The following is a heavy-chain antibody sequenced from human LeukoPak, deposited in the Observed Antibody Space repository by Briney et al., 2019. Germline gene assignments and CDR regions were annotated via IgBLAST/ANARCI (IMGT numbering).Heavy chain of an antibody. D-gene: IGHD7-27*01. CDR2: ISTYNGNT. CDR1: GYTFTSYG. Sequence: ASVKVSCKASGYTFTSYGFSWVRQAPGQGLEWMGCISTYNGNTNYAQKLQGRVTMTADTSTSTAYMNLRSLRSDDTAVYYCARDSNWGSDYYYGMGVWGQGTTVTVSS. CDR3: ARDSNWGSDYYYGMGV. V-gene: IGHV1-18*01. J-gene: IGHJ6*02.